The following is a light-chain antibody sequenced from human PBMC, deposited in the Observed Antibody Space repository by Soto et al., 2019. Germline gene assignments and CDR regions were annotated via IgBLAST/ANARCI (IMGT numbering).Light chain of an antibody. Sequence: IVMKQSPAALPVSPGERATLSCTASHYVYSNVAWFQQRPGQAPRLLIYRASTRATGTPARFSGSGSGTEFTLTISILQSEDFAVYYCQQYNNWPQTFDQGTKVDI. CDR1: HYVYSN. CDR2: RAS. V-gene: IGKV3-15*01. CDR3: QQYNNWPQT. J-gene: IGKJ1*01.